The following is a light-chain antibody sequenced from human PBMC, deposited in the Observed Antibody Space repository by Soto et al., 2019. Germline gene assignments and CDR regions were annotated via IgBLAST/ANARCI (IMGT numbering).Light chain of an antibody. J-gene: IGKJ5*01. Sequence: DIQMTQSPSSQSACVGDRVTITCRASQGIRFALAWYQQKPGKAPERLIYAISSLQSGVPSRFSGSGSRTEFTLTIDSLQPEDIATYYCLQHSTYPYTFGQGTRLEIK. CDR1: QGIRFA. CDR2: AIS. V-gene: IGKV1-17*01. CDR3: LQHSTYPYT.